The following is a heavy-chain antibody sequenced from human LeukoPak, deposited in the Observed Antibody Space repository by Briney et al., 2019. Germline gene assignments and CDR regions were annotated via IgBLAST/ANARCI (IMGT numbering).Heavy chain of an antibody. J-gene: IGHJ5*02. CDR2: IIPIFGIA. D-gene: IGHD6-19*01. CDR3: ASGIAVAGRSGVDWFDP. V-gene: IGHV1-69*04. Sequence: SVKVSCKASGGTFSSYAISWVRQAPGQGLEWKGRIIPIFGIANYAQKFQGRVTITADKSTSTAYMELSSLRSEDTAVYYCASGIAVAGRSGVDWFDPWGQGTLVTVSS. CDR1: GGTFSSYA.